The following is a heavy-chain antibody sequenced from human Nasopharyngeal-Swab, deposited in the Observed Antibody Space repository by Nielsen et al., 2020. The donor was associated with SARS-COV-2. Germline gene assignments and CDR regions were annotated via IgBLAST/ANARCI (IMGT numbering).Heavy chain of an antibody. D-gene: IGHD3-10*01. J-gene: IGHJ4*02. CDR3: AMGSSGTTGEGY. CDR1: GFSGYD. Sequence: GESLKISCAVSGFSGYDMNWVRQAPGKGLEWLSYISGSSGTIYYADSVKGRFTISRDSSKNTLSLQMNSLRAEDTAVYYCAMGSSGTTGEGYWGQGALVTVSS. V-gene: IGHV3-48*01. CDR2: ISGSSGTI.